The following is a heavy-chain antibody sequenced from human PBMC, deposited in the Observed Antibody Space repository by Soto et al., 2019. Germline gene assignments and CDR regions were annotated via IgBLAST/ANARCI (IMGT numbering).Heavy chain of an antibody. Sequence: SETLSLTCTVSGGSISSGDYYWSWIRQPPGKGLEWIGYIYYSGSTYYNPSLKSRVTISVDTSKNQFSLKLSSVTAADTAVYYCARVIRLRVYFDYWGQGTLVTVSS. CDR1: GGSISSGDYY. J-gene: IGHJ4*02. V-gene: IGHV4-30-4*01. CDR3: ARVIRLRVYFDY. D-gene: IGHD3-10*01. CDR2: IYYSGST.